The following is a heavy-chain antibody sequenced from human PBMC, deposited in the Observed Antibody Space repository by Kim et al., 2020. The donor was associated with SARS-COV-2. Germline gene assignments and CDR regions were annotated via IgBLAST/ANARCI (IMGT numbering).Heavy chain of an antibody. V-gene: IGHV1-69*01. Sequence: KFQGRVTITADESTSTAYMELSSLRSEDTAVYYCAAIVVPAAIRQYYFDYWGQGTLVTVSS. J-gene: IGHJ4*02. CDR3: AAIVVPAAIRQYYFDY. D-gene: IGHD2-2*01.